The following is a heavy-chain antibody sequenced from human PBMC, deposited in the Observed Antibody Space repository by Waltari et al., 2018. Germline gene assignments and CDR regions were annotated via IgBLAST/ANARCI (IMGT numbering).Heavy chain of an antibody. V-gene: IGHV3-30*18. J-gene: IGHJ6*02. CDR2: ISYDGSNE. Sequence: QAQLVESGGGVVQPGRSLSLSCAASGFSFVTYGLPWVRKDPGKGMEWGAIISYDGSNEYYVDSVKGRFTVSRDNSKSTLYLQMNSRRGEDTAVYYCAKQGKYDFWSGLLDIWGQGTTVTVSS. CDR1: GFSFVTYG. D-gene: IGHD3-3*01. CDR3: AKQGKYDFWSGLLDI.